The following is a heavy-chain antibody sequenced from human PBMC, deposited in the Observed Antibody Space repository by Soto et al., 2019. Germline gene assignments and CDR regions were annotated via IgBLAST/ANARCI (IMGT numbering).Heavy chain of an antibody. CDR1: GFTFGNYG. Sequence: EVRLLESGGGLVQPGGSLRLSCAASGFTFGNYGINWVRQAPGKGLEWVSGISGGGGSTYYADSVKGRFTISRDPSKNTVFLEMNSLTAEDTAVYYCVKGFSVVLTVISPDDAFNAWGQGTLVAVSS. J-gene: IGHJ3*01. V-gene: IGHV3-23*01. D-gene: IGHD2-21*02. CDR2: ISGGGGST. CDR3: VKGFSVVLTVISPDDAFNA.